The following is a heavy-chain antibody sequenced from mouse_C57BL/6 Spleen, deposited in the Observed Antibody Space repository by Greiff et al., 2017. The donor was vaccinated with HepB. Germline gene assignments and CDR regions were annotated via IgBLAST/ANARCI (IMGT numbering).Heavy chain of an antibody. Sequence: EVQLQQSGPELVKPGASVKISCKASGYTFTDYYMNWVKQSHGKSLEWIGDINPNNGGTSYNQKFKGKATLTVDKSSSTAYMELRSLTSEDSAVYYCARDDGYSKYFDYWGQGTTLTVSS. CDR1: GYTFTDYY. V-gene: IGHV1-26*01. CDR3: ARDDGYSKYFDY. CDR2: INPNNGGT. J-gene: IGHJ2*01. D-gene: IGHD2-3*01.